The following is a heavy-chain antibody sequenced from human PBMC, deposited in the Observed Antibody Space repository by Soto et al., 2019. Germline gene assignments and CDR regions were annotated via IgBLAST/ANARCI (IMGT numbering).Heavy chain of an antibody. CDR2: INPSGGST. V-gene: IGHV1-46*01. J-gene: IGHJ4*02. CDR1: GYTFTSYY. CDR3: AVLYSGRSNFDY. Sequence: ASVKVSCKASGYTFTSYYMHWVRQAPGQGLEWMGIINPSGGSTSYAQKFQGRVTMARDTSTSTVYMELSNLRSEDTAVYYCAVLYSGRSNFDYWGQGTLVTVSS. D-gene: IGHD1-26*01.